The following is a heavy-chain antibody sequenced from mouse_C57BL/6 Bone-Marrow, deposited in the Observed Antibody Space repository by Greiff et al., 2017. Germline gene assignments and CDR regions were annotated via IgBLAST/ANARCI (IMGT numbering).Heavy chain of an antibody. CDR3: ARYKGGYYAMDY. J-gene: IGHJ4*01. V-gene: IGHV7-3*01. CDR2: IRNKANGYTT. Sequence: EVQLVESGGGLVQPGGSLSLSCAASGFTFTDYYMSWVRQPPGKALEWLGFIRNKANGYTTEYSASVKGRFTISRDTSQSILYLQMNARRAEDSATYYCARYKGGYYAMDYWGQGTSVTVSS. CDR1: GFTFTDYY.